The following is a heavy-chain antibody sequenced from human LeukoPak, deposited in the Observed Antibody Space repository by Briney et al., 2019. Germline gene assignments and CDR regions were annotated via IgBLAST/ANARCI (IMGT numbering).Heavy chain of an antibody. D-gene: IGHD3-22*01. CDR3: TTVLHYYGISRYQTSFDY. V-gene: IGHV3-15*01. Sequence: PGGSLRLSCAASGFTFNNAWMSWVRQAPGKGLEWVGRIKSNTDGGTTDYAAPVKGRFTISRDDSKNTLFLQMNSLKTEDTAVYYCTTVLHYYGISRYQTSFDYWGQGTLVTVSS. J-gene: IGHJ4*02. CDR2: IKSNTDGGTT. CDR1: GFTFNNAW.